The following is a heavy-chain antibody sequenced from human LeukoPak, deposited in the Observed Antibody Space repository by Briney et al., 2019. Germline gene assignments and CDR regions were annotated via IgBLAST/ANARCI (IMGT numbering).Heavy chain of an antibody. CDR2: ISGSGGST. V-gene: IGHV3-23*01. J-gene: IGHJ4*02. CDR1: GFTFSSYA. Sequence: GGSLRLSCAASGFTFSSYAMSWVRQAPGKGLEWVSAISGSGGSTYYADSVKGRFTITRDNSKNTLYLQMNSLRAEDTALYCCARGTSENSLVDFDYWGQGTLVIVSS. D-gene: IGHD2-2*01. CDR3: ARGTSENSLVDFDY.